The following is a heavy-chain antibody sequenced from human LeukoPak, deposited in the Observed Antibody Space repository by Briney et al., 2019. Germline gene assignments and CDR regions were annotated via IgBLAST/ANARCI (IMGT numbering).Heavy chain of an antibody. Sequence: ASVKVSCKASGYTFTGYYMHWVRQAPGPGLEWMGRINPNSGGTNYAQKFQGRVTMTRDTSISTAYMELSRLRSDDTAVYYCARDHLAPGHVASAPFDPWGQGTLVTVSS. CDR1: GYTFTGYY. D-gene: IGHD3-3*02. J-gene: IGHJ5*02. V-gene: IGHV1-2*06. CDR2: INPNSGGT. CDR3: ARDHLAPGHVASAPFDP.